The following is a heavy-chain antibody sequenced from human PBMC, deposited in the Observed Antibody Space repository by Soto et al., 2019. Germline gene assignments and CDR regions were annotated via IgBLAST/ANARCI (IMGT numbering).Heavy chain of an antibody. V-gene: IGHV1-69*13. Sequence: GASVKVSCKASGGTFSSYAISWVRQVPGQGLEWMGGIIPIFGTANYAQKFQGRVTITADESTSTAYMELSSLRSEDTAVYYCARANRVVTAPPGRIWFDPWGQGTLVTVSS. CDR3: ARANRVVTAPPGRIWFDP. CDR2: IIPIFGTA. J-gene: IGHJ5*02. D-gene: IGHD2-21*02. CDR1: GGTFSSYA.